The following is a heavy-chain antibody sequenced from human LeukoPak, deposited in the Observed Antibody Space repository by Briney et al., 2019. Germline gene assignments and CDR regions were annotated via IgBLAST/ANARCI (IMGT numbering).Heavy chain of an antibody. J-gene: IGHJ4*02. Sequence: PGRSLGLSCEASGFTFSSCGMHWVRQGPGKGLEWVAVIWNDGSNKYYADSVKGRFTISRDNSKNTLYLQMNSLRAEDTAVYYCAKDSAYSSSYSDYWGQGTLVTVTS. CDR1: GFTFSSCG. D-gene: IGHD6-13*01. V-gene: IGHV3-33*06. CDR2: IWNDGSNK. CDR3: AKDSAYSSSYSDY.